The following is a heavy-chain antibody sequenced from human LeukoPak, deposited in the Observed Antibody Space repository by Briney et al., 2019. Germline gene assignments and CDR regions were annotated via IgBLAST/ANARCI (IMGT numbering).Heavy chain of an antibody. CDR1: GYTFTSYG. CDR2: ISAYNGNT. J-gene: IGHJ6*02. CDR3: ARFLAPPVGLLLWFGSRDYYYGMDV. D-gene: IGHD3-10*01. V-gene: IGHV1-18*01. Sequence: ASVKVSCKASGYTFTSYGISWARQAPGQGLEWMGWISAYNGNTNYAQKLQGRVTMTTDTSTSTAYMELRSLRSDDTAVYYCARFLAPPVGLLLWFGSRDYYYGMDVWGQGTTVTVSS.